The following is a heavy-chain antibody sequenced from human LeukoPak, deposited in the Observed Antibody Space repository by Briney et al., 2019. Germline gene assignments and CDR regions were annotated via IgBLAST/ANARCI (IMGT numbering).Heavy chain of an antibody. CDR2: IYYSGST. CDR1: GGSISSYY. J-gene: IGHJ5*02. V-gene: IGHV4-39*01. D-gene: IGHD3-3*01. Sequence: SETLSLTCTVSGGSISSYYWGWIRQPPGKGLEWIGSIYYSGSTYYNPSLKSRVTISVDTSKNQFSLKLSSVTAADTAVYYCASYDFWSGYYDDPWGQGTLVTVSS. CDR3: ASYDFWSGYYDDP.